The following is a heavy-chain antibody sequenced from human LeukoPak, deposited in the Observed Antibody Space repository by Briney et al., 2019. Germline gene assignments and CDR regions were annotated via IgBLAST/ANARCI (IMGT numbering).Heavy chain of an antibody. CDR1: GFTFSSYG. J-gene: IGHJ4*02. CDR3: ARSIFGVARLDY. CDR2: IWYDGSNK. D-gene: IGHD3-3*02. Sequence: GGSLRLSCAASGFTFSSYGMHRVRQAPGKGLEWVAVIWYDGSNKYYADSVKGRFTISRDNSKNTLYLQMNSLRAEDTAVYYCARSIFGVARLDYWGQGTLVTVSS. V-gene: IGHV3-33*01.